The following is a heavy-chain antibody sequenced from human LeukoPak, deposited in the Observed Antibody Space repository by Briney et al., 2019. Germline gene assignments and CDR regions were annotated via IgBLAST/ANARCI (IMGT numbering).Heavy chain of an antibody. CDR2: INPNSGGS. D-gene: IGHD1-1*01. CDR3: ARVQVSDDNWGFFDY. V-gene: IGHV1-2*02. J-gene: IGHJ4*02. CDR1: GYTFPANY. Sequence: ASVKVSCRASGYTFPANYMHWVRQAPGQGLEWMGWINPNSGGSNCAQKFQGRVTMTRETSISTAYMELSRLSSDDTAVYYCARVQVSDDNWGFFDYWGQGTLVTVSS.